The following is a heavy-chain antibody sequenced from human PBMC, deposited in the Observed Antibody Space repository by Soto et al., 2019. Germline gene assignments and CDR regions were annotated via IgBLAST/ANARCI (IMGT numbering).Heavy chain of an antibody. Sequence: QVQLQESGPGLVKPSGTLSLTCAVSGGSISSSNWWRWVRQPPGKGLEWIGEIYHSGSTNYTPSLKSRVTISVDKSKNQFSLKLSSVTAADTAVYYCASVSGSDYYGMDVWGQGTTVTVSS. CDR1: GGSISSSNW. CDR3: ASVSGSDYYGMDV. J-gene: IGHJ6*02. V-gene: IGHV4-4*02. CDR2: IYHSGST. D-gene: IGHD1-26*01.